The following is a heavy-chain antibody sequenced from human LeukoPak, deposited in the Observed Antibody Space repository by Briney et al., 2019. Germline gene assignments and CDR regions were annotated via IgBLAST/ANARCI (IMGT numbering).Heavy chain of an antibody. V-gene: IGHV4-59*01. Sequence: SETLSLTCTVSGGSIGTFQWSWVRQMPGKGLEWIGYINYIGSTNYNPSLTSRITMSIDTPRNQFSLTLKSVTAADTAVYYCVRRGVGPWGQGTLVTVSS. CDR1: GGSIGTFQ. CDR3: VRRGVGP. J-gene: IGHJ5*02. CDR2: INYIGST. D-gene: IGHD1-26*01.